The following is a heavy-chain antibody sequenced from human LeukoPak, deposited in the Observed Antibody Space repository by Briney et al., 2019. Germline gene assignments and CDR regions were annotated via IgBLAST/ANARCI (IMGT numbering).Heavy chain of an antibody. Sequence: GESLKISCEGSGYTFNTYWIGWVRQMPGKGLEWIGIIYPADFDTRYSPSFQGQVTMSADRSISTAYLQWSSLKASDTAMYYCARHGGWFGPSPWFDPWGQGTLVTVSS. CDR2: IYPADFDT. J-gene: IGHJ5*02. CDR1: GYTFNTYW. V-gene: IGHV5-51*01. CDR3: ARHGGWFGPSPWFDP. D-gene: IGHD3-10*01.